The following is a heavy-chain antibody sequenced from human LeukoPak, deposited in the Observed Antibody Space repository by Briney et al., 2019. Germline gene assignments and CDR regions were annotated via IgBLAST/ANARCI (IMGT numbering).Heavy chain of an antibody. V-gene: IGHV1-2*02. CDR3: ARVGDSSGYYYGGNWFDP. D-gene: IGHD3-22*01. J-gene: IGHJ5*02. Sequence: ASVKVSCKASGYTFTGYYMHWVRQAPGQGLEWMGWINPNSGGTNYAQKFQGRVTMTRHTSISTAYMELSRLRSDDTAVYYCARVGDSSGYYYGGNWFDPWGQGTLVTVSS. CDR2: INPNSGGT. CDR1: GYTFTGYY.